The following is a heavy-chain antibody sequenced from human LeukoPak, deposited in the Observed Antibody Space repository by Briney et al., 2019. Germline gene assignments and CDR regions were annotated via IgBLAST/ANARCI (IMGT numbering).Heavy chain of an antibody. CDR2: ISGSGGST. V-gene: IGHV3-23*01. Sequence: GGSLRLSCAASGFTFSSYAMSWVRQAPGKGLEWVSAISGSGGSTYYADSVKGRFTISKDNSKNTLYLQMNSLRAEDTAVYYCAKLYDFWSGYYPVWGQGTLVTVSS. D-gene: IGHD3-3*01. CDR3: AKLYDFWSGYYPV. J-gene: IGHJ4*02. CDR1: GFTFSSYA.